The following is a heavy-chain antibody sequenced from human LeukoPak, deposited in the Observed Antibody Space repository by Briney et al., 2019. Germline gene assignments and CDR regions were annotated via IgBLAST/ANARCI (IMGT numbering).Heavy chain of an antibody. V-gene: IGHV3-74*01. CDR3: ARERVGSDYYGLDV. Sequence: PGGSRRLSCAASGFIFGTYWMHWVRQASGKGLVWVARINTDGSSTAYAASVKGRFTISRDNAKNILYLQMNSLRAEDTALYYCARERVGSDYYGLDVWGQGTTVSVSS. D-gene: IGHD6-25*01. CDR2: INTDGSST. CDR1: GFIFGTYW. J-gene: IGHJ6*02.